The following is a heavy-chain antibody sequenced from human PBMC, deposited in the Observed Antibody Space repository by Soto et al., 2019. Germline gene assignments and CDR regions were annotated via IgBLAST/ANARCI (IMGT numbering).Heavy chain of an antibody. V-gene: IGHV1-69*13. CDR3: ARDLAYYDFWSGYQTYYYYGMDV. CDR1: GGTFSSYA. J-gene: IGHJ6*02. CDR2: IIPIFGTA. D-gene: IGHD3-3*01. Sequence: GASVKVSCKASGGTFSSYAISWVRQAPGQGLEWMGGIIPIFGTANYAQKFQGRVTITADESTSTAYMELSSLRSEDTAVYYCARDLAYYDFWSGYQTYYYYGMDVWGQGTTVTVSS.